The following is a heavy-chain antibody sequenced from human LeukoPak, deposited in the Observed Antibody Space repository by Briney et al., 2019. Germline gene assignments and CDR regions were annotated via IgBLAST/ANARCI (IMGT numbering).Heavy chain of an antibody. CDR1: GGTFSSYA. J-gene: IGHJ4*02. V-gene: IGHV1-69*13. D-gene: IGHD4-17*01. Sequence: ASVKVPCKASGGTFSSYAISWVRQAPGQGLEWMGGIIPIFGTANYAQKFQGRVTITADESTSTAYMELSSLRSEDTAVYYCARESAPYGDYRMDYWGQGTLVTVSS. CDR3: ARESAPYGDYRMDY. CDR2: IIPIFGTA.